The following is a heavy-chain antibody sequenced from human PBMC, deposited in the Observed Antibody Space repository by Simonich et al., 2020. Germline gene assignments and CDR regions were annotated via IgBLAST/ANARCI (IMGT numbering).Heavy chain of an antibody. CDR2: IYYSGST. CDR3: ARHDRWLQFYFDY. V-gene: IGHV4-59*08. J-gene: IGHJ4*02. CDR1: GGSISSYY. Sequence: QVQLQESGPGLVKPSETLSLTCTVSGGSISSYYWSWIRQPPGKGLEWIGYIYYSGSTKETPSLKSRVPISVDTSKNQFSLKLSSVTAADTAVYYCARHDRWLQFYFDYWGQGTLVTVSS. D-gene: IGHD5-12*01.